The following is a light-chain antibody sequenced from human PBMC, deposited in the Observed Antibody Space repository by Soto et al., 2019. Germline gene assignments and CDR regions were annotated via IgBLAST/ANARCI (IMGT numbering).Light chain of an antibody. CDR3: MQPQHWPPT. V-gene: IGKV2-30*01. CDR1: QGLVYGDGNTY. CDR2: KVS. J-gene: IGKJ1*01. Sequence: DVVLTQSPLSLAVTVGQPASISCRSSQGLVYGDGNTYLNWFHQRPGQPPRRLISKVSARDSGVPDRFSGSGSGTDFTLTISRVEAEDVGFYYCMQPQHWPPTFGQGTLVEIK.